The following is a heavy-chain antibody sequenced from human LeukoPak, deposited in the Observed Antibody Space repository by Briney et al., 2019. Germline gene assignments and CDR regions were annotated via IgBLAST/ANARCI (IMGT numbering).Heavy chain of an antibody. CDR3: ASGSNMVRGVLTGVSDY. Sequence: PGGSLRLSCAASGFTFSSYWMHWVRQAPGKGLVWVSRINSDGSTTNYADSVKGRFTISRDNAKNTLYLQMNSLRAEDTAVYYCASGSNMVRGVLTGVSDYWGQGTLVTVSS. V-gene: IGHV3-74*01. D-gene: IGHD3-10*01. CDR1: GFTFSSYW. J-gene: IGHJ4*02. CDR2: INSDGSTT.